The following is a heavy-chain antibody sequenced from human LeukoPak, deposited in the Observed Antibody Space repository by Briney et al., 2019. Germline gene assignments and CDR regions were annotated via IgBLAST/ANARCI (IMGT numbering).Heavy chain of an antibody. CDR2: IYYSGST. Sequence: SQTLSLTCSVFGGSMSSYYWSWIRQPPAKGLEWIGYIYYSGSTNYDPSLKSRVTISVDTSKNQFSLKLSSVTTADTAVYYCARVLGDYYDSSGPTSNWFDPWGQGTLVTVSS. D-gene: IGHD3-22*01. CDR3: ARVLGDYYDSSGPTSNWFDP. J-gene: IGHJ5*02. V-gene: IGHV4-59*01. CDR1: GGSMSSYY.